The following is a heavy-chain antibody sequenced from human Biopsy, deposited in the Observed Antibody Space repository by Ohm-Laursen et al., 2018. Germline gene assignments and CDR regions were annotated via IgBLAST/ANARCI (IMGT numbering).Heavy chain of an antibody. D-gene: IGHD2-8*01. CDR1: GVTFSNYG. J-gene: IGHJ4*02. V-gene: IGHV1-2*02. Sequence: ASAKASRKAPGVTFSNYGVNWVRQAPGQGLEWLGEINCKPGATNYAQKFQGTVTITRDTSVSTAYLALRSLRSADTAIYYCARDPLNGHKHFDYWGQGSLVTVSS. CDR2: INCKPGAT. CDR3: ARDPLNGHKHFDY.